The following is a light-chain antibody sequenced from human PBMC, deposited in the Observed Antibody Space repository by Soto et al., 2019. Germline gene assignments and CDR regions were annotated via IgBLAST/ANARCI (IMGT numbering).Light chain of an antibody. J-gene: IGKJ3*01. Sequence: EVVLTQSPGTLSLSPGARATLFCRTSHSVTRKSLAWYQHKPGQAPRLLINGASNRATGTPDRFSGSGSGTDFTLTISRLEPEDFAMYYCQQYGWSPLTFGPGTKVDI. CDR3: QQYGWSPLT. CDR2: GAS. V-gene: IGKV3-20*01. CDR1: HSVTRKS.